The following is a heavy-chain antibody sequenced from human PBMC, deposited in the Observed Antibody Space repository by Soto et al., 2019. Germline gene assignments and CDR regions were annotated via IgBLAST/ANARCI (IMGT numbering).Heavy chain of an antibody. CDR2: ISWNRASI. J-gene: IGHJ4*02. Sequence: SGGCLRFSWAACGFTFDDYTMHWVRQAPGKGLEWVSGISWNRASIDYADSVRGRFTLARNNAKNSLYWQKNSLRTDDTTLYNCAKDSPDRRSSGSAPELGYWGQGTLVTVSS. V-gene: IGHV3-9*01. CDR1: GFTFDDYT. CDR3: AKDSPDRRSSGSAPELGY. D-gene: IGHD6-19*01.